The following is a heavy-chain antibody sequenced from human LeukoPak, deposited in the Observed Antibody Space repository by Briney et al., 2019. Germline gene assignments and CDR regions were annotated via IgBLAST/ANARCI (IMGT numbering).Heavy chain of an antibody. CDR3: ARALPQYYDILTGYYKFYGMDV. V-gene: IGHV3-21*01. J-gene: IGHJ6*02. D-gene: IGHD3-9*01. CDR2: ISSSSSYI. Sequence: PGGSLRLSCAASGFTFSSYSMNWVRQAPGKGLEWVSSISSSSSYIYYADSVKGRFTISRDNAKNSLYLQMNSLRAEDTAVYYCARALPQYYDILTGYYKFYGMDVWGLGTTVTVSS. CDR1: GFTFSSYS.